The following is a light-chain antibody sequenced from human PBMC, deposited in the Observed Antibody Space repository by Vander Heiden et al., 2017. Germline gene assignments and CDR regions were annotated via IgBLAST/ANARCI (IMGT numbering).Light chain of an antibody. CDR2: GNS. J-gene: IGLJ1*01. Sequence: QSVLTQPPSVSGPPGQRVTTSCTGSSSNIGAGYEVHWYQQLPGTAPKLLIYGNSNRPSGVPDRFSGSKSGTSASLAITGLQAEDEADYYCQSYDSSLSGYVFGTGTKVTVL. V-gene: IGLV1-40*01. CDR3: QSYDSSLSGYV. CDR1: SSNIGAGYE.